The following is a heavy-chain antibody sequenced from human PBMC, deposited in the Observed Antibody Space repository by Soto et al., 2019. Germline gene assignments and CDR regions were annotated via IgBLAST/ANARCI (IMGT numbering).Heavy chain of an antibody. D-gene: IGHD2-2*01. Sequence: PGGSLRLSCAASGFTFSSYSMNWVRQAPGKGLEWVSYISSSSSTIYYADSVKGRFTISRDNAKNSLYLQMNSLRAEDTAVYYCAKAMQEACSSTSCRYFDYWGQGTLVTVSS. CDR2: ISSSSSTI. CDR1: GFTFSSYS. J-gene: IGHJ4*02. V-gene: IGHV3-48*01. CDR3: AKAMQEACSSTSCRYFDY.